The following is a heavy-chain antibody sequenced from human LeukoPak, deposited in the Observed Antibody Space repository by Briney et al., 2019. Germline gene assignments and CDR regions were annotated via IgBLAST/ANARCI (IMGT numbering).Heavy chain of an antibody. V-gene: IGHV3-7*01. CDR3: ARDRRYDFWSGYLRGFDY. J-gene: IGHJ4*02. CDR1: GFTFSSYW. D-gene: IGHD3-3*01. Sequence: GGSLRLSCAASGFTFSSYWMSWVRQAPGKGQEWVANIKQDGSEKYYVDSVKGRFTISRDNAKNSLYLQMNSLRAEDTAVYYCARDRRYDFWSGYLRGFDYWGQGTLVTVSS. CDR2: IKQDGSEK.